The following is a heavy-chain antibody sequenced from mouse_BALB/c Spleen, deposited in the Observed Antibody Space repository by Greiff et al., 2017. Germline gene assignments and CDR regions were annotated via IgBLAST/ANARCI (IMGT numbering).Heavy chain of an antibody. D-gene: IGHD1-1*01. CDR2: ISTYYGDA. Sequence: QVHVKQSGAELVRPGVSVKISCKGSGYTFTDYAMHWVKQSHAKSLEWIGVISTYYGDASYNQKFKGKATMTVDKSSSTAYMELARLTSEDSAIYYCARSGNYYGSSRYFDVWGAGTTVTVSS. V-gene: IGHV1S137*01. CDR3: ARSGNYYGSSRYFDV. CDR1: GYTFTDYA. J-gene: IGHJ1*01.